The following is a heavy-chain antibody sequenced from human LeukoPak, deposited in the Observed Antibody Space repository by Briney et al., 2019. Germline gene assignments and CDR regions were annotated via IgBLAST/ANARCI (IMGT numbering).Heavy chain of an antibody. CDR2: MYYSGST. CDR1: GGSISSSRYY. D-gene: IGHD1-26*01. CDR3: ARRWELKGDAFDI. V-gene: IGHV4-39*01. J-gene: IGHJ3*02. Sequence: SETLSLTCTVSGGSISSSRYYWGWIRQPRGKGLEWIGSMYYSGSTYYNPSRKSRVTISVDMSKNQFSLKLRSVTAADTAVYYCARRWELKGDAFDIWGQGTMVTVSS.